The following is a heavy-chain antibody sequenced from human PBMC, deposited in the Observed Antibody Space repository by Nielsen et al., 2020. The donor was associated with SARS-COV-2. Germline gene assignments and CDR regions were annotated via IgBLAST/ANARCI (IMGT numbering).Heavy chain of an antibody. Sequence: SETLSLTCTVSGGSVSSGSYYWSWIRQPPGKGLEWIGYIYYSGSTNYNPSLKSRVTISVDTSKNQFSLKLSSVTAADTAVYYCARGGSGGSPAAFDIWGQGTMVTVSS. CDR3: ARGGSGGSPAAFDI. CDR1: GGSVSSGSYY. CDR2: IYYSGST. J-gene: IGHJ3*02. V-gene: IGHV4-61*01. D-gene: IGHD2-15*01.